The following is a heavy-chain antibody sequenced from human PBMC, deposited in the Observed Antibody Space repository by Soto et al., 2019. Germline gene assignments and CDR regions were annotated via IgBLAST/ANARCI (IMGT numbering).Heavy chain of an antibody. Sequence: SVKVSCKASGFTFSSSALQWVRQARGQRLERIGWIVVGTGNTNYAQKFQERVTITRDMSTSTAYMELNSLRSDDTAVYYCAARGRGDYYRAVWGKGTRSPSP. CDR3: AARGRGDYYRAV. CDR2: IVVGTGNT. D-gene: IGHD3-10*01. J-gene: IGHJ6*03. V-gene: IGHV1-58*01. CDR1: GFTFSSSA.